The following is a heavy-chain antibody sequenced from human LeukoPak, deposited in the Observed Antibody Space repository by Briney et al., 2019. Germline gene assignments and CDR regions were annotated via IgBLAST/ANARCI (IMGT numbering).Heavy chain of an antibody. CDR1: GFMFNIHG. J-gene: IGHJ3*02. CDR2: ISGSGGST. D-gene: IGHD3-9*01. V-gene: IGHV3-23*01. Sequence: GGSLRLSCATSGFMFNIHGMHWVRQAPGKGLEWVSAISGSGGSTYYADSVKGRFTISRDNSKNTLYLQMNSLRAEDTAVYYCAKDQNYDILTQEAFDIWGQGTMVTVSS. CDR3: AKDQNYDILTQEAFDI.